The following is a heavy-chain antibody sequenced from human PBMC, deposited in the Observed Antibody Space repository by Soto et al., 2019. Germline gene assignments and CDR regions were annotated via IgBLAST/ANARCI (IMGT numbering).Heavy chain of an antibody. J-gene: IGHJ4*02. CDR3: AKRNLWSIAAAGDY. V-gene: IGHV3-23*01. CDR2: ISGSGGST. CDR1: GFTFSSYA. D-gene: IGHD6-13*01. Sequence: EVQLLESGGGLVQPGGSLRLSCAASGFTFSSYAMSWVRQAPAKGLEWVSAISGSGGSTYYADSVKGRFTISRDNSKNTLYLQMNSLRAEDTAVYYCAKRNLWSIAAAGDYWGQGTLVTVSS.